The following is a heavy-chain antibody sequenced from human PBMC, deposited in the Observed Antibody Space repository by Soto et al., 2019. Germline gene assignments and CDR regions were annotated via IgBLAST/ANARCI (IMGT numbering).Heavy chain of an antibody. CDR2: ISWHSGNL. J-gene: IGHJ4*02. D-gene: IGHD4-4*01. V-gene: IGHV3-9*01. CDR3: AKDKVYSNYEHYFDY. CDR1: GFSFENYA. Sequence: EVQLVESGGGLVQPGRSLRLSCAASGFSFENYAMHWVRQAPGKGLEWVSGISWHSGNLGYADSVRGRFTISRDNAKNSLYLQINSLRPEDTGLYYCAKDKVYSNYEHYFDYWGQGTLVTVSS.